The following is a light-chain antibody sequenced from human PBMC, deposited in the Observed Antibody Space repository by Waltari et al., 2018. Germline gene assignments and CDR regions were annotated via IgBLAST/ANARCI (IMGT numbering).Light chain of an antibody. CDR2: EDK. Sequence: FMLTQPHSVSVSPGETVPISCTRSGGSIDRQHVQWYQQRPGRAPTTVIYEDKQRPFGVPDRFSGSIDSSANSASLTMSGLKTEDEAEYYCQSYDTNNRVFGGGTMLTVL. CDR1: GGSIDRQH. J-gene: IGLJ3*02. CDR3: QSYDTNNRV. V-gene: IGLV6-57*04.